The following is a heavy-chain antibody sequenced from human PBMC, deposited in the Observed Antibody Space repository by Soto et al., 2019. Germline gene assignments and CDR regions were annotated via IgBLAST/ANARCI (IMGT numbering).Heavy chain of an antibody. D-gene: IGHD2-2*01. Sequence: PSETLSLTCAVSGGSISSGGYSWSWIWQPPGKGLEWIGYIYHSGSTYYNPSLKSRVTISVDRSKNQFSLKLSSVTAADTAVYYCARGLIVPAAIDYWGQGTLVTVSS. CDR2: IYHSGST. CDR1: GGSISSGGYS. J-gene: IGHJ4*02. V-gene: IGHV4-30-2*01. CDR3: ARGLIVPAAIDY.